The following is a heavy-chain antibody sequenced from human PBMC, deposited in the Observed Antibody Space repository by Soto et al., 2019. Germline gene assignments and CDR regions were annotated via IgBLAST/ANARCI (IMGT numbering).Heavy chain of an antibody. V-gene: IGHV4-59*08. Sequence: SETLSLTCTVSGGSISSYYWSWIRQSPGKGLEWIGYIYYSGSTNYNPSLKSRVTISVDTSKNQFSLKLSSVTAADTAVYYCARRWGRSFDYWGQGTLVTVSS. CDR3: ARRWGRSFDY. D-gene: IGHD2-15*01. J-gene: IGHJ4*02. CDR1: GGSISSYY. CDR2: IYYSGST.